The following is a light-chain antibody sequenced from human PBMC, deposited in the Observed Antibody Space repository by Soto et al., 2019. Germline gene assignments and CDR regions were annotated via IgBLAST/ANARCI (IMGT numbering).Light chain of an antibody. CDR3: QQYGSSGT. V-gene: IGKV3-20*01. CDR2: GAS. CDR1: QSVSNNY. Sequence: EIVLRQTPGTLSLSPGERRTLSCRASQSVSNNYLAWYQQKPGQAPRLLIYGASNRATGIPDRFSGSGSGTDFTLTISRLEPEDFAVYYWQQYGSSGTFGQGTKVDIK. J-gene: IGKJ1*01.